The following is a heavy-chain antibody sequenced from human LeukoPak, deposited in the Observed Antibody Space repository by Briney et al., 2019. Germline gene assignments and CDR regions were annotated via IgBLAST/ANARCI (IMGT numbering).Heavy chain of an antibody. CDR1: GFTFSSYG. CDR3: AKDDPYSSGYEGIDY. CDR2: ISGSGGST. V-gene: IGHV3-23*01. J-gene: IGHJ4*02. D-gene: IGHD3-22*01. Sequence: PGGSLRLSCAASGFTFSSYGMSWVRQAPGKGLEWVSAISGSGGSTYYADSVKGRFTISRDNSKNTLYLQMNSLRAEDTAVYYCAKDDPYSSGYEGIDYWGQGTLVTVSS.